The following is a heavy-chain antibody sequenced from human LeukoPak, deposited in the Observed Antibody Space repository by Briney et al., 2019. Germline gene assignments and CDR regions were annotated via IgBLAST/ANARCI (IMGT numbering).Heavy chain of an antibody. J-gene: IGHJ4*02. CDR1: GFTVSSNY. CDR3: ARDTGRSGYYDY. CDR2: IYSGGST. Sequence: LPWGSLRLSCAASGFTVSSNYMSWVRQAPGKGLEWVSVIYSGGSTYYADSVKGRFTISRDNSKNTLYLQMNSLRAEDTAVYYCARDTGRSGYYDYWGQGTLVTVSS. D-gene: IGHD3-10*01. V-gene: IGHV3-53*01.